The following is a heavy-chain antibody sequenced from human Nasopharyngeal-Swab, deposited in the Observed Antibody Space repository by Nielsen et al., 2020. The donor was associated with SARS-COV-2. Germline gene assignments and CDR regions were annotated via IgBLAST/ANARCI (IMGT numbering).Heavy chain of an antibody. J-gene: IGHJ6*02. CDR1: GFTFSDYY. D-gene: IGHD3-10*01. Sequence: GGSLRLSCVASGFTFSDYYMAWIRQAPGKGLEWVSYISTSGTSTDSADSVKGRFNISRDNANNLLYLHMNNLRDEDTAVYFCAREKGYQVLLDYYYHGLDVWGHGTAVTVSS. V-gene: IGHV3-11*01. CDR2: ISTSGTST. CDR3: AREKGYQVLLDYYYHGLDV.